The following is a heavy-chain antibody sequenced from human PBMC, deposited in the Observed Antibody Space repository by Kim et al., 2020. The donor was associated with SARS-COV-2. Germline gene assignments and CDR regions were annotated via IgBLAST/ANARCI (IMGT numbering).Heavy chain of an antibody. CDR1: GGSVSSGSYY. CDR3: ASDVVRNWLDP. J-gene: IGHJ5*02. Sequence: SGTLSLTCTVYGGSVSSGSYYWSWIRQPPGKGLEWIGYMYYSGRSNYNPSLKSRVTISVDTSKNQFSLKLSSVTAADTAVYYCASDVVRNWLDPRGQGTL. CDR2: MYYSGRS. V-gene: IGHV4-61*01.